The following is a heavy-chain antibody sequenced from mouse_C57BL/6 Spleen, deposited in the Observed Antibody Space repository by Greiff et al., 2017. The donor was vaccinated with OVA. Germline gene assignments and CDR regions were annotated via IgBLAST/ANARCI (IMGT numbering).Heavy chain of an antibody. Sequence: VQLQQSGAELVKPGASVKISCKASGYAFSSYWMNWVKQRPGKGLEWIGQISPGDGDTNYNGKFKGKSTLTADKSSSTAYMQLSSLTSEDSAVYFCARCAQLGRAYFDVWGTGTTVTVSS. CDR2: ISPGDGDT. V-gene: IGHV1-80*01. CDR1: GYAFSSYW. CDR3: ARCAQLGRAYFDV. D-gene: IGHD4-1*02. J-gene: IGHJ1*03.